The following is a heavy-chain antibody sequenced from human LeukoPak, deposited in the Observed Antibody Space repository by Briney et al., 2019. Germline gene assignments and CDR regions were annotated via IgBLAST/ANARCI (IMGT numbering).Heavy chain of an antibody. J-gene: IGHJ5*02. CDR3: ARVEVADLTTWFDP. V-gene: IGHV1-2*06. D-gene: IGHD6-19*01. Sequence: ASVKVSCKASGYTFTGYYMHWVRQAPGQGLEWMGRINPNSGGTNYAQKFQGRVTMTRDTSISTAYMELSRLRSDDTAVYYCARVEVADLTTWFDPWGQGTLVTVSS. CDR2: INPNSGGT. CDR1: GYTFTGYY.